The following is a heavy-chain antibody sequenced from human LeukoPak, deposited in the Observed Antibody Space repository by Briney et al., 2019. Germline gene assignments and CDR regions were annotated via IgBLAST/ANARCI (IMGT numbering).Heavy chain of an antibody. Sequence: GGSLRLSCAASGFTFSNFWMHWVRQAPGKGLLWVSRINSDGSEAVYPDSVKGRFTISRDHAKNTLYLQMNSLRVEDTAIYYCARGPVGLSALDAWGQGILVTVSP. D-gene: IGHD2-15*01. CDR2: INSDGSEA. J-gene: IGHJ5*02. CDR1: GFTFSNFW. V-gene: IGHV3-74*01. CDR3: ARGPVGLSALDA.